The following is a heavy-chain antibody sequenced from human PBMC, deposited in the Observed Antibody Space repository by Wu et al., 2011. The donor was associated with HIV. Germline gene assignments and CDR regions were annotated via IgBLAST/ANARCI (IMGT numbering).Heavy chain of an antibody. CDR2: IKQDGSEK. V-gene: IGHV3-7*01. CDR3: ARDGLSEYSSSSW. CDR1: GFTVSSNY. J-gene: IGHJ6*04. D-gene: IGHD6-6*01. Sequence: RLSCAASGFTVSSNYMSWVRQAPGKGLEWVANIKQDGSEKYYVDSVKGRFTISRDNAKNSLYLQMNSLRAEDTAVYYCARDGLSEYSSSSWWGKGTTVTVSS.